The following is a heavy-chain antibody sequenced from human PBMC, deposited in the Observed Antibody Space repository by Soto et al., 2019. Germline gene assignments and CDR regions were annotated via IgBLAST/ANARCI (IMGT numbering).Heavy chain of an antibody. J-gene: IGHJ4*02. Sequence: SLSLSLTGSGFSLDDFAINCVRQAPGKGLEWAGLIRNQSYRETPEYAAAVKCRFTVSRDTSNGVAYLQMSSLRIEDSAVYYCNGAESPDTPYFSLYWGQGTPVSDSS. CDR1: GFSLDDFA. CDR2: IRNQSYRETP. D-gene: IGHD2-8*01. V-gene: IGHV3-49*04. CDR3: NGAESPDTPYFSLY.